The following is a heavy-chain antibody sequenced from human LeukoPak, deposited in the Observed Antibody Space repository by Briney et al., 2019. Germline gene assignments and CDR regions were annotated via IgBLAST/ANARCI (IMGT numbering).Heavy chain of an antibody. J-gene: IGHJ6*03. CDR2: INPNSGGT. CDR3: ARVPYCSSTSCYGVYYYYYMDV. CDR1: GYTFTGYY. Sequence: GASVKVSCKASGYTFTGYYMHWVRQAPGQGLELMGWINPNSGGTNYAQKFQGRVTMTRDTSISTAYMELSRLRSDDTAVYYCARVPYCSSTSCYGVYYYYYMDVWGKGTTVTVSS. V-gene: IGHV1-2*02. D-gene: IGHD2-2*01.